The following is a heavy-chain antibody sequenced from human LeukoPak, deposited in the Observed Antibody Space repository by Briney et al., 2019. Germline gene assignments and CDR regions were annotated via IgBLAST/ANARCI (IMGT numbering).Heavy chain of an antibody. CDR3: ARGLRNSDTFDI. V-gene: IGHV3-33*01. Sequence: GGSERLSCAASGFTFSRYGMHWVRQAPGKGLEWVAVIWYDGYNKYYADSVKGRFTINRDNSKNTVYLQMNSLRAEDTAVYYCARGLRNSDTFDIWGQGTMVTVSS. D-gene: IGHD4-23*01. J-gene: IGHJ3*02. CDR1: GFTFSRYG. CDR2: IWYDGYNK.